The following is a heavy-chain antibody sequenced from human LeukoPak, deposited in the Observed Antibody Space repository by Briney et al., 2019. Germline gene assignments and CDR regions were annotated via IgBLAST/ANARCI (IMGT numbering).Heavy chain of an antibody. J-gene: IGHJ5*02. CDR1: GFTFSSYA. Sequence: GRSLRLSCAASGFTFSSYAMHWVRQAPGKGLEWVSYISSSGSTIYYADSVKGRFTISRDNAKNSLYLQMNSLRSEDTAVYYCARVGPRLVPNWFDPWGQGTLVTVSS. D-gene: IGHD6-19*01. V-gene: IGHV3-48*04. CDR3: ARVGPRLVPNWFDP. CDR2: ISSSGSTI.